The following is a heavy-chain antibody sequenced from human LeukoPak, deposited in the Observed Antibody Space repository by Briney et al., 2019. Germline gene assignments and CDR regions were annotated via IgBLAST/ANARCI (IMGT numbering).Heavy chain of an antibody. CDR3: ARAYYYDSSGPYFDY. D-gene: IGHD3-22*01. CDR1: GYTFTGYY. CDR2: INPNSGGT. J-gene: IGHJ4*02. Sequence: ASVKVSCKASGYTFTGYYMHWVRQAPGQGLEWMGWINPNSGGTNYAQKFQGRVTMTRDTSISTAYMELSRLRSDDTAVYYCARAYYYDSSGPYFDYWGQGTLVTVSS. V-gene: IGHV1-2*02.